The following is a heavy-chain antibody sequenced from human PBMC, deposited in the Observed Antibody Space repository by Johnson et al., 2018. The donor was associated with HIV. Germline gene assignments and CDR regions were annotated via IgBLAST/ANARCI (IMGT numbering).Heavy chain of an antibody. V-gene: IGHV3-30*04. CDR1: GFTFSSYA. CDR3: ARWGEQQLVNAFDI. J-gene: IGHJ3*02. CDR2: ISSDGRNT. Sequence: VQLVESGGGVVQPGGSLRLSCAASGFTFSSYAMHWVRQAPGKGLEWVAVISSDGRNTYYADSVKGRFTLSSDNSKNTLYLQMNSLRAEDTAVYYCARWGEQQLVNAFDIWGQGTMVTVSS. D-gene: IGHD6-13*01.